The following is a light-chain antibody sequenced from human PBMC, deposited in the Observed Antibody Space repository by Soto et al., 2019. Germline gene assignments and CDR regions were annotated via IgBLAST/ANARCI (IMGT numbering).Light chain of an antibody. CDR3: QQYNSYWT. Sequence: DIQMTQSPSTLSASVGDRVTITCRASQSISSWLAWYQQKPGKAPKLLIYDASSLESGVPSRFSGSGSGTEFTLTISSLQPEDFATYSCQQYNSYWTFGQGTKVEIK. CDR2: DAS. J-gene: IGKJ1*01. CDR1: QSISSW. V-gene: IGKV1-5*01.